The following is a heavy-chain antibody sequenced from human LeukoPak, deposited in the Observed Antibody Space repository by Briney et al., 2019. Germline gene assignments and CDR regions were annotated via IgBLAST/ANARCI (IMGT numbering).Heavy chain of an antibody. D-gene: IGHD3-10*01. CDR2: INPNSGGT. Sequence: WASVKVSCKASGYSFTTYYLNWVRQAPGQGLEWMGWINPNSGGTNYAQKFQGRVTMTRDTSISTAYMELSRLRSDDTAVYYCATSITRVRGGVDYWGQGTLVTVSS. J-gene: IGHJ4*02. CDR3: ATSITRVRGGVDY. V-gene: IGHV1-2*02. CDR1: GYSFTTYY.